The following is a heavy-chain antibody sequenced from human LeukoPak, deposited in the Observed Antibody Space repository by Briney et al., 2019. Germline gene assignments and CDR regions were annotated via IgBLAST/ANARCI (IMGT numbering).Heavy chain of an antibody. D-gene: IGHD3-16*01. Sequence: GGSLRLSCAASGFTVSNNYLSWVRQAPGKGLEWVSVIYSGGSTYYSDSVKGRFTISRDNSKNTLYLQMNSLRAKDTAVYYCARIYVWGSYSPYYFDYWGQGTLVTVSS. CDR3: ARIYVWGSYSPYYFDY. CDR1: GFTVSNNY. V-gene: IGHV3-53*01. J-gene: IGHJ4*02. CDR2: IYSGGST.